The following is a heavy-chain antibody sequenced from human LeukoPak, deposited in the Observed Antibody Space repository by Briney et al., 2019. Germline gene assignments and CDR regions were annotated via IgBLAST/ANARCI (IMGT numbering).Heavy chain of an antibody. CDR1: GFTFSRYS. CDR3: ARDRPGDYLGSFDY. D-gene: IGHD4-17*01. Sequence: GGSLRLSCAASGFTFSRYSMNWVRQAPGKGLEWVSYISSSSSTMYYADSVKGRFTISRDNSKNTLYLQMNSLRAEDTAVYYCARDRPGDYLGSFDYWGQGTLVTVSS. V-gene: IGHV3-48*01. CDR2: ISSSSSTM. J-gene: IGHJ4*02.